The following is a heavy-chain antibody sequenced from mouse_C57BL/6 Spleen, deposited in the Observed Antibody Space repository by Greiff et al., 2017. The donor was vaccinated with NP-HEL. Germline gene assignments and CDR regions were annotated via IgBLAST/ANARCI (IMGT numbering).Heavy chain of an antibody. D-gene: IGHD1-1*01. CDR3: ARGAYYYGSSSWFAY. Sequence: VQRVESGAELVKPGASVKMSCKASGYTFTTYPIEWMKQNHGKSLEWIGNFHPYNDDTKYNEKFKGKATLTVEKSSSTVYLELSRLTSDDSAVYYCARGAYYYGSSSWFAYWGQGTLVTVSA. J-gene: IGHJ3*01. V-gene: IGHV1-47*01. CDR1: GYTFTTYP. CDR2: FHPYNDDT.